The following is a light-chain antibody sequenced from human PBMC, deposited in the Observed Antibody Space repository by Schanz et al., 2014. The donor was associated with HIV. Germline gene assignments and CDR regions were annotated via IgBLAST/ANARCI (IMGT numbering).Light chain of an antibody. CDR1: QSISSN. J-gene: IGKJ1*01. CDR3: QQYNSWPRT. CDR2: GAS. V-gene: IGKV3-15*01. Sequence: EIVLTQSPGTLSLSPGERATLSCRASQSISSNLAWYQQKPGQAPRLLIFGASTRATGVPASFSGSGSGAEFTLTISSLQSEDFAVYYCQQYNSWPRTFGQGTKVEIK.